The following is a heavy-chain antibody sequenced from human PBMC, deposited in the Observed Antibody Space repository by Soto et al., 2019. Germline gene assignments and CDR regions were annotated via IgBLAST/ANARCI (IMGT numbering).Heavy chain of an antibody. CDR3: ANQGITVAFDYFDL. CDR2: ISYSGGTT. D-gene: IGHD3-9*01. CDR1: GFTFTSCA. Sequence: GGSLRLSCAASGFTFTSCAMSWVRQAPGKGLEWVSTISYSGGTTYYTDSVKGRFTISRDNSKNTLYLQMDSLRAEDTAIYYCANQGITVAFDYFDLRGQGTMVTVPS. V-gene: IGHV3-23*01. J-gene: IGHJ3*01.